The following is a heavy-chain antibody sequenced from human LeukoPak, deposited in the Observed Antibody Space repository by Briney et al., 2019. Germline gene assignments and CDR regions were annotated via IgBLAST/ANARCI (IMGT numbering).Heavy chain of an antibody. CDR2: IYTGGTT. D-gene: IGHD1-1*01. V-gene: IGHV3-53*01. CDR3: AKDAGGTGIYFDC. Sequence: GGSLRLSCAASGFIVSSNYMSWVRQAPGKGLGWVSVIYTGGTTYYADSVKGRFTISRDNSKNTLYLQMNSLRAEDTAVYFCAKDAGGTGIYFDCWGQGTLVTVSS. J-gene: IGHJ4*02. CDR1: GFIVSSNY.